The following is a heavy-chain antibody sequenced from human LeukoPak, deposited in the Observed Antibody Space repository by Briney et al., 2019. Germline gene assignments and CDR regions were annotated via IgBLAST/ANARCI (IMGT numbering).Heavy chain of an antibody. CDR3: ARAPGYGAAYYFDY. V-gene: IGHV3-48*03. CDR1: GFTFSSYE. CDR2: ISSSGSSI. Sequence: GGSLRLSCAASGFTFSSYEMNWVRQAPGKGLEWVSYISSSGSSIYYADSVKGRFTISRDNSKNTLYLQMNSLRAEDTAVYYCARAPGYGAAYYFDYWGQGTLVTVSS. D-gene: IGHD1-1*01. J-gene: IGHJ4*02.